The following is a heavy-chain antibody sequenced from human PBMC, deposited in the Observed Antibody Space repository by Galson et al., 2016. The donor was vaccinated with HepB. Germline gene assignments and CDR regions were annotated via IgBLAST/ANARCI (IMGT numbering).Heavy chain of an antibody. Sequence: SLRLSCAASGFTFSTYWMTWVRQAPGKGLEWVANIKQDGSEKYYVDSVKGRFTISRDNAKNSLYLQMNSLRAEDTAVYYCTRRKRRWLSRGDYLYGLDVWGKGTTVTVSS. CDR3: TRRKRRWLSRGDYLYGLDV. CDR2: IKQDGSEK. D-gene: IGHD5-12*01. V-gene: IGHV3-7*01. CDR1: GFTFSTYW. J-gene: IGHJ6*04.